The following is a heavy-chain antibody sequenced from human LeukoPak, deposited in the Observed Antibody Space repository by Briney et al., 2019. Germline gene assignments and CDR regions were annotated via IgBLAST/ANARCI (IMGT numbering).Heavy chain of an antibody. CDR3: NTGFQRAWYIYNGMDV. V-gene: IGHV3-15*01. CDR2: IKSSTDGGTT. J-gene: IGHJ6*02. Sequence: PGGSLGLSCAASGFTSSNAWMAWVRQAPGKGLEWVGRIKSSTDGGTTDYAAPVKGRFTISRDDSEGTLYLQMNSLKIEDTAVYYCNTGFQRAWYIYNGMDVWGRGTTVTVSS. CDR1: GFTSSNAW. D-gene: IGHD1-14*01.